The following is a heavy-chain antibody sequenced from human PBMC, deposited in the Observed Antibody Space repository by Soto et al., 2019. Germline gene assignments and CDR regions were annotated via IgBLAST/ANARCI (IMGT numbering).Heavy chain of an antibody. CDR2: FDPEDGET. V-gene: IGHV1-24*01. J-gene: IGHJ3*02. Sequence: SLQSPQQAPGKGLEWMGGFDPEDGETIYAQKFQGRVTMTEDTSTDTAYMELSSLRSEDTAVYYCAGPFWSGAAPIWGQGTMVTVSS. D-gene: IGHD3-3*01. CDR3: AGPFWSGAAPI. CDR1: S.